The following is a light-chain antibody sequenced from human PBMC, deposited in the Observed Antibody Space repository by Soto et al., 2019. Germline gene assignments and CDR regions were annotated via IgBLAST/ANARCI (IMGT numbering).Light chain of an antibody. J-gene: IGLJ1*01. Sequence: QSALTQPPSASGSPGQSVIISCTGTSSDVGGYNYVSWYQHHPGKAPKLVIYEVTKRPSGVPDRFFGSKSGNTASLTVSGLQAEDEADYYCGSYAGSSTLYVLGTGTKVTVL. CDR2: EVT. CDR3: GSYAGSSTLYV. CDR1: SSDVGGYNY. V-gene: IGLV2-8*01.